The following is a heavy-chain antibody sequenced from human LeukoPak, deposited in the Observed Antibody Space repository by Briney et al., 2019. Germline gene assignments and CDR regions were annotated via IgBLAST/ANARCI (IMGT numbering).Heavy chain of an antibody. D-gene: IGHD4-17*01. Sequence: PGGSLRLSCAASGFTVSSNYMSWVRQAPGKGLEWVSVTSSGGSTYYADSVKDRFSISRDTSKNTLYLQMNSLRAEDTAVYYCASVGTATTNHWGQGTLVTVSS. J-gene: IGHJ5*02. V-gene: IGHV3-66*01. CDR2: TSSGGST. CDR3: ASVGTATTNH. CDR1: GFTVSSNY.